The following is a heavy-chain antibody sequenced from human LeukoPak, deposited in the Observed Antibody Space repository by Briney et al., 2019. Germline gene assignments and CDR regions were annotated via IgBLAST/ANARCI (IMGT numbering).Heavy chain of an antibody. CDR1: GGSFSGYY. D-gene: IGHD6-13*01. CDR3: ARGRSDSSSWYINQINWFDP. J-gene: IGHJ5*02. V-gene: IGHV4-34*01. CDR2: INHSGST. Sequence: SETLSLTCAVYGGSFSGYYWSWIRQPPGKGLEWIGEINHSGSTNYNPPLKSRVTISVDTSKSQFSLKLSSVTAADTAVYYCARGRSDSSSWYINQINWFDPWGQGTLVTVSS.